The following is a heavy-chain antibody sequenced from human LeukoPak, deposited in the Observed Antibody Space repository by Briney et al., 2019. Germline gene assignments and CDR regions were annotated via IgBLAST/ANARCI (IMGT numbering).Heavy chain of an antibody. CDR2: IGSGSGGTT. D-gene: IGHD2-15*01. Sequence: GGSLRLSCAASGFTFSSYAMRWVRQAPGKGLEWVSAIGSGSGGTTIYADSVKGRFTISRDNSKNTLYLQMNSLRAEDTAVYYCAKGYCSGGSCSNWFDPWGQGTLVTVSS. CDR1: GFTFSSYA. J-gene: IGHJ5*02. V-gene: IGHV3-23*01. CDR3: AKGYCSGGSCSNWFDP.